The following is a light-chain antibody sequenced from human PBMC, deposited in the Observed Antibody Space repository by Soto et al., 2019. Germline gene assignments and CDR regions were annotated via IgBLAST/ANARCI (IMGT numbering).Light chain of an antibody. CDR1: QSISNW. J-gene: IGKJ1*01. Sequence: DIKMTQSPSSLSAPVGDRVTITCRASQSISNWLAWYQQKPGKAPKLLIYKASTLKSGVPSRFSGSGSGTEFTLTISSLQPDDFATYYCQHYNSYSEAFGQGAKVDI. V-gene: IGKV1-5*03. CDR3: QHYNSYSEA. CDR2: KAS.